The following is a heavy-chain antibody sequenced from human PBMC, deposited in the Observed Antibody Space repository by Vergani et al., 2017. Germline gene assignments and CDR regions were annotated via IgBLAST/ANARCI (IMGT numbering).Heavy chain of an antibody. V-gene: IGHV3-21*05. CDR3: ARGVGPDCSSATCSGGDFDY. Sequence: EVQLVESGGGLVKPGGSMRLSCAASGFTFSSYSMNWVRQAPGKGLEWVSYSSPSGRSIYYADSVKGRFTVSRDNAKNSLYLQMNSLRAEDTAVYYCARGVGPDCSSATCSGGDFDYWGQGTLVTVSS. CDR2: SSPSGRSI. J-gene: IGHJ4*02. D-gene: IGHD2-2*01. CDR1: GFTFSSYS.